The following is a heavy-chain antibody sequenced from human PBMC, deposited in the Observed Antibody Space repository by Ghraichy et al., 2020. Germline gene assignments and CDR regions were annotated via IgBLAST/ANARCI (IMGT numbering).Heavy chain of an antibody. CDR3: ARDQGAMNA. D-gene: IGHD1-26*01. CDR1: GFTFSSYS. J-gene: IGHJ3*01. Sequence: GSLRLSCAASGFTFSSYSMNWVRQAPGKGLEWVSHITSSSSTKNYADSVKGRFTISRDNAKNSLYLQMNRRRDDDTAVYYCARDQGAMNAWGQGTMVTVSS. V-gene: IGHV3-48*02. CDR2: ITSSSSTK.